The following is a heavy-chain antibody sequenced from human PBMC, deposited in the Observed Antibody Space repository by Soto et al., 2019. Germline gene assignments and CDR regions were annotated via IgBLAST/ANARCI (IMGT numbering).Heavy chain of an antibody. V-gene: IGHV4-4*07. Sequence: SETLSLTCTVSGRSMSGYYWSWIRQPAGERLEWIGRIYTSGTTDFNPSLKGRVTMSVDTSKNQFSLKLTSVTAADTALYYCAREDYYDTGYYVVWGQGAQVTVS. J-gene: IGHJ4*02. CDR1: GRSMSGYY. CDR2: IYTSGTT. CDR3: AREDYYDTGYYVV. D-gene: IGHD3-9*01.